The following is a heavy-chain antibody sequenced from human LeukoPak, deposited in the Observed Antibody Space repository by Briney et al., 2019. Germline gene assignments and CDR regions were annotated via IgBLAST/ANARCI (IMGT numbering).Heavy chain of an antibody. CDR2: IYPGDSDT. CDR1: GYSFTSYW. J-gene: IGHJ4*02. Sequence: GESLKISCKGSGYSFTSYWIGWVRQMPGRGLEWMGIIYPGDSDTTYSPSFQGQITISADKSISTAYLQWSSLKASDTAIYYCGRTIAVAANYYFDSWGQGTLVTVSS. V-gene: IGHV5-51*01. CDR3: GRTIAVAANYYFDS. D-gene: IGHD6-19*01.